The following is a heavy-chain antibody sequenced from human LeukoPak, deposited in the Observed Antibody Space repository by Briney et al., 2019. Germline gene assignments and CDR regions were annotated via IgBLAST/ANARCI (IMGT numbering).Heavy chain of an antibody. Sequence: SETLSLTCTVSGGSISSGGYYWSWIRQHPGKGLEWIGYIYYSGSTYYNPSLKSRVTISVDTSKNQFSLKLTSVTAADTAVYYCARDHSYYFGSQTSTLDVWGQGTAVTVSS. CDR2: IYYSGST. J-gene: IGHJ6*02. CDR1: GGSISSGGYY. D-gene: IGHD3-10*01. V-gene: IGHV4-31*03. CDR3: ARDHSYYFGSQTSTLDV.